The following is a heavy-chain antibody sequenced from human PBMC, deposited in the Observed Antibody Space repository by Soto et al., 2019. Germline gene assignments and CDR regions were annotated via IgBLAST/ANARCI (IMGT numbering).Heavy chain of an antibody. Sequence: ESGGGVVQPGRSLRLSCAASGFTFSSYGMHWVRQAPGKGLEWVAVISYDGSNKYYADSVKGRFTISRDNSKNTLYLQMNSLRAEDTAVYYCAKEMRGIQLCDYWGQGTLVTVSS. V-gene: IGHV3-30*18. CDR1: GFTFSSYG. CDR3: AKEMRGIQLCDY. J-gene: IGHJ4*02. CDR2: ISYDGSNK. D-gene: IGHD5-18*01.